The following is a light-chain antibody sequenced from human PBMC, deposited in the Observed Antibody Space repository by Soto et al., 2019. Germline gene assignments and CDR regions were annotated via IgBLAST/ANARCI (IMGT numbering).Light chain of an antibody. CDR3: ISYTSINTVV. J-gene: IGLJ2*01. Sequence: QSVLTQPASVSGSPGQSITISCTGTSSDVGGYNFVSWYQQHPDKAPKLMIYAVSNRPSGVSNRFSGSKSGNTASLTISGLQAEDEADYYCISYTSINTVVFGGGTKLTVL. V-gene: IGLV2-14*01. CDR1: SSDVGGYNF. CDR2: AVS.